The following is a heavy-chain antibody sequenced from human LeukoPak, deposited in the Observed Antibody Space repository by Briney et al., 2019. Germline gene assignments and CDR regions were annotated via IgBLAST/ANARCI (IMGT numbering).Heavy chain of an antibody. CDR2: IYYDGSNK. Sequence: GGSLRLSCAASGFTFTTYGMHWVRQAPGKGLEWVAVIYYDGSNKFYADSVKGRFTISRDNSKNTLYLQMNSLRAEDTAVYYCAKGICSGGSCSSDYWGQGTLVTASS. D-gene: IGHD2-15*01. CDR1: GFTFTTYG. V-gene: IGHV3-33*06. CDR3: AKGICSGGSCSSDY. J-gene: IGHJ4*02.